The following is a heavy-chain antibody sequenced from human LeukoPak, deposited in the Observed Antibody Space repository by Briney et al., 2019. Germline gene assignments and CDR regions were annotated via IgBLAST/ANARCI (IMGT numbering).Heavy chain of an antibody. V-gene: IGHV3-11*01. CDR3: AREMWRGFVDY. D-gene: IGHD3-3*01. J-gene: IGHJ4*02. CDR2: ISSSGSTI. Sequence: GGSLRLSYAASGFRFSDHYMSWIRQAPAEAREGVSYISSSGSTIYYADPVMPRVTISNDNAKNSLYLQMDSLRAEDTAVYYCAREMWRGFVDYWGQGTLVTVSS. CDR1: GFRFSDHY.